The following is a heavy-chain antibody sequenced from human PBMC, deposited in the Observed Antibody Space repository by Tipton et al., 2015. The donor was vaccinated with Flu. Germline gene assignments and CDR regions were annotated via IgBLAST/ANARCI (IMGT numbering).Heavy chain of an antibody. CDR2: IFPHDSDT. D-gene: IGHD3-22*01. Sequence: VQLVQSGAEVKKSGESLRISCEGSGYSFTNYWIGWVRQVPGKGLEWMGIIFPHDSDTTYSPSFEGQVTISADRSNRVAYLHWSSLRASDTAMYYCARSAVRYSSGLDFWGQGTLVTVSS. V-gene: IGHV5-51*03. J-gene: IGHJ4*02. CDR3: ARSAVRYSSGLDF. CDR1: GYSFTNYW.